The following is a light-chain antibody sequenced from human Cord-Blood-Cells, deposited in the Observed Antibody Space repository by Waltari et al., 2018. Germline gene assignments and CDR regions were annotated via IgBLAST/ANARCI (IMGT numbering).Light chain of an antibody. V-gene: IGKV3-15*01. Sequence: EIVMTQSPATLSVSPGETATLSCRAKQSVSSNLAWYQQKPGQAPRLLIYGASTRATGIPARFSGSGSGTEFTLTISCLQSEDFAFYYCQQYNNWPLYTFGQGTKLEIK. CDR2: GAS. CDR1: QSVSSN. J-gene: IGKJ2*01. CDR3: QQYNNWPLYT.